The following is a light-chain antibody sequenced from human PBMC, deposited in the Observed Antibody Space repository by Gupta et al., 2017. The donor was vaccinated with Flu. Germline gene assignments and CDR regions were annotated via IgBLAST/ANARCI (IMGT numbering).Light chain of an antibody. CDR1: QSITSY. V-gene: IGKV1-39*01. J-gene: IGKJ1*01. CDR2: AAS. CDR3: LKGYSTPWT. Sequence: DIQMSQSPPSLSASVGDRITITCRASQSITSYLNWYQQKPGKAPKLLIYAASSLESGVPSRFGGSGSGTDFTMTSSRLQPEDFASYYCLKGYSTPWTFGQGTKVEIK.